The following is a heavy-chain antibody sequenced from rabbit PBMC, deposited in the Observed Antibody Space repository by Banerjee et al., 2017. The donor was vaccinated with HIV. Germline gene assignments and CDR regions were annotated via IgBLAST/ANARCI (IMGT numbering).Heavy chain of an antibody. CDR2: IYAGTDTT. CDR3: ARDRDGDAGYGSLAL. J-gene: IGHJ4*01. V-gene: IGHV1S40*01. CDR1: GFSFSSSYY. D-gene: IGHD7-1*01. Sequence: EESGGGLVQPEGSLTLTCTASGFSFSSSYYMCWVRQAPGKGLEWIGCIYAGTDTTYYASWAKGRFTISKTSSTTVTLQMTSLTAADTATYFCARDRDGDAGYGSLALWGPGTLVTVS.